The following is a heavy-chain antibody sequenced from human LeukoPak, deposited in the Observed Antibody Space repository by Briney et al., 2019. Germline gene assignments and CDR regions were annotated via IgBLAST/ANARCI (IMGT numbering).Heavy chain of an antibody. Sequence: EAGGSLRLSCAASGFTFSSYSMNWVRQAPGKGLEWVSLIDTSGTTYYADSVKGRFTISRDNSKNTLYLQMYSLRAEDTAVYYCARENGGIDYWGQGTLVTVSS. V-gene: IGHV3-66*01. CDR1: GFTFSSYS. J-gene: IGHJ4*02. CDR2: IDTSGTT. CDR3: ARENGGIDY.